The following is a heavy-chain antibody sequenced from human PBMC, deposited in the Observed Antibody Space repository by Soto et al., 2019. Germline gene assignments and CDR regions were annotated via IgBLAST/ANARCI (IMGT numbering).Heavy chain of an antibody. CDR3: TRHRAIFGVASEVFDP. CDR1: GFTLSGSA. V-gene: IGHV3-73*01. D-gene: IGHD3-3*01. J-gene: IGHJ5*02. CDR2: IRSKANSYAT. Sequence: GGSLRLSCAASGFTLSGSAMHWVRQASGKGLEWVGRIRSKANSYATAYAASVKGRFTISRDDSKNTAYLQMNSLKTEDTAVYYCTRHRAIFGVASEVFDPWGQGTLVTVSS.